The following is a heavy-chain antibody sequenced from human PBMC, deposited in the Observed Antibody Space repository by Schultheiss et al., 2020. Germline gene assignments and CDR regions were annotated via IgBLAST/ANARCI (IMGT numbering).Heavy chain of an antibody. Sequence: GGSLRLSCAASGFTFSSYSMNWVRQAPGKGLEWVSSISSSSSYIYYADSVKGRFTISRDNAKNSLYLQMNSLRAEDTAVYYCAISGDCGGDCYPDAFDIWGQGTMVTVSS. CDR3: AISGDCGGDCYPDAFDI. J-gene: IGHJ3*02. CDR1: GFTFSSYS. CDR2: ISSSSSYI. D-gene: IGHD2-21*02. V-gene: IGHV3-21*01.